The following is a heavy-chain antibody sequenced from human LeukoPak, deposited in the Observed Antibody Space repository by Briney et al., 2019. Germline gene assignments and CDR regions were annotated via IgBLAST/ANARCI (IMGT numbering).Heavy chain of an antibody. CDR3: TRAPYGGNSLATY. CDR2: IRSKAYGATT. V-gene: IGHV3-49*04. Sequence: GRSLRLSCTASGFTFGDYAMSWVRRAPGKGLEWVGFIRSKAYGATTEYAASVKGRFTISRDDSKSIAYLQMNSLKTEDTAVYYCTRAPYGGNSLATYWGQGTLVTVSS. J-gene: IGHJ4*02. D-gene: IGHD4-23*01. CDR1: GFTFGDYA.